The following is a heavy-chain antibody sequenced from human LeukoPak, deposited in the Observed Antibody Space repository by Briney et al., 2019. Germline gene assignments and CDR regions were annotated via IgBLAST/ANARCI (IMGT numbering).Heavy chain of an antibody. V-gene: IGHV3-23*01. CDR3: VRPDSYIPY. Sequence: GGSLRLSCAASGFRFNIYAMSWVRQAPGKGLEWVSGISDSGRSTYYADSVKGRFTISRDNSKNTVHLQMNNLRVDDTAVYFCVRPDSYIPYWGQGTLVTVSS. D-gene: IGHD5-18*01. CDR2: ISDSGRST. CDR1: GFRFNIYA. J-gene: IGHJ4*02.